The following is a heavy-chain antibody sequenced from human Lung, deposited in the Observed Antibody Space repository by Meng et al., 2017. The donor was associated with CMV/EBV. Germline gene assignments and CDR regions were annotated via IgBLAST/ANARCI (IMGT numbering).Heavy chain of an antibody. V-gene: IGHV3-23*01. CDR3: AKDFLRLGFDY. CDR2: IEGSNDNT. J-gene: IGHJ4*01. Sequence: LEVRGGLVRRGGSLRLCCAASGFSVSHNAMCWVRQAPGKGVEWVSAIEGSNDNTHYADSVKGRFGISRDASSNTLCLQMNKLRAEDTAIYYCAKDFLRLGFDYWGHGTLVTVSS. CDR1: GFSVSHNA. D-gene: IGHD3-16*01.